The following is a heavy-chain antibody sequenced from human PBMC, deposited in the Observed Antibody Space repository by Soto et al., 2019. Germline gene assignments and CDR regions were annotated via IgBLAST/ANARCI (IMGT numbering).Heavy chain of an antibody. V-gene: IGHV3-15*01. D-gene: IGHD3-22*01. CDR1: GFTFSNAW. CDR3: TTGPQRITMIVVVITGDYFDY. J-gene: IGHJ4*02. CDR2: INRKTDGGTT. Sequence: GGSLRLSCAASGFTFSNAWMTWVRQAPGKGLEWVGRINRKTDGGTTGYAAPVRGRFTISRDDSKNTLYLQMNSLKTEDTAVYYCTTGPQRITMIVVVITGDYFDYWGQGTLVTVSS.